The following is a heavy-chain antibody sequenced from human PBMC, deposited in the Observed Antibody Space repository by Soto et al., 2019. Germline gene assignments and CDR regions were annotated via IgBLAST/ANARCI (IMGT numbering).Heavy chain of an antibody. V-gene: IGHV1-18*01. CDR1: GYTFTSYG. CDR3: ARVGVGLAAPRVWPY. Sequence: ASVKVSCKASGYTFTSYGISWVRQAPGQGLEWMTWINPYNGNTKYAEKFLGRVTVTTDTSTATAYMEVRSLTSGDTAVFYCARVGVGLAAPRVWPYWGQGTPVTVSS. CDR2: INPYNGNT. D-gene: IGHD6-13*01. J-gene: IGHJ4*02.